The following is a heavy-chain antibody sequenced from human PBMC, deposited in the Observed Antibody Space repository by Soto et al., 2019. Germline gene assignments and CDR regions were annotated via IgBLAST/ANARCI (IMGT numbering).Heavy chain of an antibody. CDR3: ASDRDSSGSLSGY. D-gene: IGHD3-22*01. CDR1: GYTFTTYG. J-gene: IGHJ4*02. Sequence: GASVKVSCNASGYTFTTYGISCVRQASGQGLGWMGWISTYNGNTNHAQKFQDRVTMTTDTSTSTAYMELRSLGSDDAAVYYSASDRDSSGSLSGYWGQGTLVTVSS. V-gene: IGHV1-18*01. CDR2: ISTYNGNT.